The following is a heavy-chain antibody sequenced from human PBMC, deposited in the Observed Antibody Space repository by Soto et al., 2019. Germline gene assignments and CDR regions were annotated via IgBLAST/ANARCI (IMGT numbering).Heavy chain of an antibody. J-gene: IGHJ4*02. Sequence: QVQLVESGGGVVQSGRSLRLSCVASGFIFSTYGMHWVRQAPGMGLEWVAATSYDGSYKYYADSVKGRFTISRDNSKNXLXXESNSLTDEDTAVYSCARDVTGGSRLGQRSEYFDHWGRGTLVTVSS. CDR3: ARDVTGGSRLGQRSEYFDH. D-gene: IGHD3-16*01. CDR2: TSYDGSYK. CDR1: GFIFSTYG. V-gene: IGHV3-30*03.